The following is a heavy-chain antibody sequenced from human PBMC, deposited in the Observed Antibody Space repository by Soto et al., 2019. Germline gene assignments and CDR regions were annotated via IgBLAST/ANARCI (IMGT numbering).Heavy chain of an antibody. CDR2: INHSGST. CDR1: GWSFSGYY. V-gene: IGHV4-34*01. D-gene: IGHD2-21*02. Sequence: SETLSLTCAVYGWSFSGYYWSWIRQPPGKGLEWIGEINHSGSTNYNPSLKSRVTISVDTSKNQFSLKLSSVTAADTAVYYCARGGEYCGGDCYSKAPTFDYWGQGTLVTVSS. CDR3: ARGGEYCGGDCYSKAPTFDY. J-gene: IGHJ4*02.